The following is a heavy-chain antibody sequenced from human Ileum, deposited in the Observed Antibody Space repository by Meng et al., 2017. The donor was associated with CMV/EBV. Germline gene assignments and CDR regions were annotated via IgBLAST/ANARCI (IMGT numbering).Heavy chain of an antibody. Sequence: QGERPGAGPGLVRPPGTLSLTCTVPGGSMSSYYWSWIRQPAGKGLEWIGRIYTSGSSHYNSSPKSRVTMSVDTSKNQFSMKLNSVTAADTAVYYCAREGPTDWGRALDYWGQGTLVTVSS. J-gene: IGHJ4*02. D-gene: IGHD7-27*01. V-gene: IGHV4-4*07. CDR2: IYTSGSS. CDR1: GGSMSSYY. CDR3: AREGPTDWGRALDY.